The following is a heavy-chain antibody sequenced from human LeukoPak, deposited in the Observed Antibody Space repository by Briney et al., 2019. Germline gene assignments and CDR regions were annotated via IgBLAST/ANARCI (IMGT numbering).Heavy chain of an antibody. CDR1: GFTFSSYS. Sequence: GGSLRLSCAASGFTFSSYSMNWVRQAPGKGLEWVSYISSSSSTIYYADSVKGRFTISRDNAKNSLYLQMNSLRAEDTAVYYCARDAGIAARGFGYWGQGTLVAVSS. D-gene: IGHD6-6*01. V-gene: IGHV3-48*01. CDR3: ARDAGIAARGFGY. J-gene: IGHJ4*02. CDR2: ISSSSSTI.